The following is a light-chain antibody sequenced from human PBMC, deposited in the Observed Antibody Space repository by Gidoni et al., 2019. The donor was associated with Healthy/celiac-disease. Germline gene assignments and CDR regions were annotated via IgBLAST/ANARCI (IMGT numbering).Light chain of an antibody. CDR2: DAS. J-gene: IGKJ4*01. V-gene: IGKV3-11*01. Sequence: DIVLTQYPATLSLSTGERATLSCRASQIVSSYLAWYQQKPGQAPRLLIYDASNRATGIPARFSGSGSGTDFTLTICILEPEDFAVYSCQQRSNWPLTFGGGTQVEIK. CDR1: QIVSSY. CDR3: QQRSNWPLT.